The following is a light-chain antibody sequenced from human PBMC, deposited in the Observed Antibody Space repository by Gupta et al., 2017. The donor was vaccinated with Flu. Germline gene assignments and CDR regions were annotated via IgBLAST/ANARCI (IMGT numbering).Light chain of an antibody. CDR2: LNSDGSH. CDR1: SGHSSYA. V-gene: IGLV4-69*01. CDR3: QTWGTGFEAV. J-gene: IGLJ2*01. Sequence: QLVLTQSPSASASLGASVKLTCTLSSGHSSYAIAWHQQQPEKGTRYLMKLNSDGSHSKGDGIPDRFSGSSSGAERYLTISSLQSEDEADYYCQTWGTGFEAVFGGGTKLTVL.